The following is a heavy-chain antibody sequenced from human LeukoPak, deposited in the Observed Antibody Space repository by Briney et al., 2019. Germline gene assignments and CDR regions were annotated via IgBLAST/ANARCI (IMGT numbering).Heavy chain of an antibody. D-gene: IGHD3-16*02. CDR3: ASSRLSSSMDV. V-gene: IGHV3-7*01. CDR1: GFTFSSYW. CDR2: IKQDGSEK. J-gene: IGHJ6*02. Sequence: GGPLRLSCAASGFTFSSYWMSWVRQAPGKGLEWVANIKQDGSEKYYVDSVKGRFTISRDNAKNSLYLQMNSLRAEDTAVYYCASSRLSSSMDVWGQGTTVTVSS.